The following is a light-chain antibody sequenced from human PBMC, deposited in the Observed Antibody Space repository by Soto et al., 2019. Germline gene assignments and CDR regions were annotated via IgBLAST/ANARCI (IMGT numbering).Light chain of an antibody. CDR3: QQTHTTPRLS. J-gene: IGKJ4*01. V-gene: IGKV1-39*01. CDR2: AAS. CDR1: QSIKNY. Sequence: DIQMTQSPSSLSASVGDRVIITCRASQSIKNYLNWYQQKPGKAPKLLMFAASNLQIGVPSRFSGSGSGTEFILTINGLQPEDFATYYCQQTHTTPRLSFGGGTKVE.